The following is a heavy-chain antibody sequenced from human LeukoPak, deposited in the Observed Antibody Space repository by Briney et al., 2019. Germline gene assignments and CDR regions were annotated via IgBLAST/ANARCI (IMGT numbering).Heavy chain of an antibody. D-gene: IGHD6-13*01. Sequence: GGSLRLSCAASGFTFSSYGMHWVRQAPGKGLEWVAVISYDGSNKYYADSVKGRFTISRDNSKNTLYLQMNSLRAEDTAVYYCANCYSSSWYFDYWGQGTLVTVSS. CDR1: GFTFSSYG. V-gene: IGHV3-30*18. CDR3: ANCYSSSWYFDY. CDR2: ISYDGSNK. J-gene: IGHJ4*02.